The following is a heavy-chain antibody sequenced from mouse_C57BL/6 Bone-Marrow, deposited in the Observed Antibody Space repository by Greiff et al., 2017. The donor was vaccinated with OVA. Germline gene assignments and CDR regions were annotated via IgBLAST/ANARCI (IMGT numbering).Heavy chain of an antibody. D-gene: IGHD2-4*01. V-gene: IGHV1-39*01. CDR2: INPNYGTT. CDR3: ARSVGIYYDYEECMDY. J-gene: IGHJ4*01. Sequence: VQLKESGPELVKPGASVKISCKASGYSFTDYNMNWVKQSNGKSLEWIGVINPNYGTTSYNQKFKGKATLTVDQSSSTAYMQLNSLTSEDSAVYYCARSVGIYYDYEECMDYWGQGTSVTVSS. CDR1: GYSFTDYN.